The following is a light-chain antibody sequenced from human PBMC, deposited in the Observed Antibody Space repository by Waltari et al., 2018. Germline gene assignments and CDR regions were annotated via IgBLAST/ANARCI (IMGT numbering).Light chain of an antibody. CDR1: PGVGKF. CDR2: HTS. CDR3: QKYDFLPAT. V-gene: IGKV3-20*01. Sequence: EIVLTQSPGTLSLSPGERAPLSCRASPGVGKFLAGYQQRPGQAPRPLLYHTSIRATGIPDMFSGSGYGTDFSLTISRLEPEDFAVYYCQKYDFLPATFGQGTTVEIK. J-gene: IGKJ1*01.